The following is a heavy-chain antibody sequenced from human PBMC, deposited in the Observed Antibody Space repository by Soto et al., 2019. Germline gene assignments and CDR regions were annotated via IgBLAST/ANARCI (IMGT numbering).Heavy chain of an antibody. V-gene: IGHV3-11*06. CDR2: INPSGTNT. Sequence: QAQLVESGGGLAKPGGSLRLSCAASGFTFSGNYMSWIGQAPGKGLEWISYINPSGTNTDYAESVKGRFTISRDNAENSLYLQMNSLRAEDTALYYCARGHHSLDVWGQGATVTVSS. CDR3: ARGHHSLDV. D-gene: IGHD4-4*01. J-gene: IGHJ6*02. CDR1: GFTFSGNY.